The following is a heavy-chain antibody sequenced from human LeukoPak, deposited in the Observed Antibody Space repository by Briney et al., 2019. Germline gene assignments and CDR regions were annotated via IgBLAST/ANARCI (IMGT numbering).Heavy chain of an antibody. CDR3: AKDFATYYDYVWGSYRHPCPDY. CDR2: IYSGGST. J-gene: IGHJ4*02. CDR1: GFTVSSNY. D-gene: IGHD3-16*02. Sequence: GGSLRLSCAASGFTVSSNYMSWVRQAPGKGLEWVSVIYSGGSTYYADSVKGRFTISRDNSKNTLYLQMNSLRAEDTAVYYCAKDFATYYDYVWGSYRHPCPDYWGQGTLVTVSS. V-gene: IGHV3-53*05.